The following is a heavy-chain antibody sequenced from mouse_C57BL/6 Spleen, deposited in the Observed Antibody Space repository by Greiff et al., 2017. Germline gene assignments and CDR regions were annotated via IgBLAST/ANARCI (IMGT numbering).Heavy chain of an antibody. CDR2: INPSNGGT. CDR1: GYTFTSYW. J-gene: IGHJ2*01. Sequence: QVQLQQPGTELVKPGASVKLSCKASGYTFTSYWMHWVKQRPGQGLEWIGNINPSNGGTNYNEKFKGKATLTVDKSSSTACMQLSSLTSEDSAVYYCARSRLYYGDFDYWGQGTTLTVSS. CDR3: ARSRLYYGDFDY. D-gene: IGHD1-1*02. V-gene: IGHV1-53*01.